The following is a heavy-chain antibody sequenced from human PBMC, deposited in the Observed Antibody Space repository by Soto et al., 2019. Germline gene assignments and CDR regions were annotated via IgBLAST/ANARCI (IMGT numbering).Heavy chain of an antibody. CDR2: ISSSSSTI. CDR3: ARDLIGYYYYGMDV. J-gene: IGHJ6*02. V-gene: IGHV3-48*02. Sequence: GGSLRLSCAASGFTFSSYSMNWVRQAPGKGLEWVSYISSSSSTIYYADSVKGRFTIPRDNAKNSLYLQMNSLRDEDTAVYYCARDLIGYYYYGMDVWGQGTTVTVSS. CDR1: GFTFSSYS.